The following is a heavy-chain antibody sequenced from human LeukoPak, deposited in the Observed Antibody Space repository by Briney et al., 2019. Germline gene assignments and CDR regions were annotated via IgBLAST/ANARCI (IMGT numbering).Heavy chain of an antibody. V-gene: IGHV3-13*01. CDR1: GFTFSSYD. J-gene: IGHJ4*02. Sequence: GGSLRLSCAASGFTFSSYDMHWVRQATGKGLEWVSAIGTAGDTYYPGSVKGRFTISRENAKNSLYLQMNSLRAGDTAVYYCARGPFGELFDYWGQGTLVTVSS. D-gene: IGHD3-10*01. CDR2: IGTAGDT. CDR3: ARGPFGELFDY.